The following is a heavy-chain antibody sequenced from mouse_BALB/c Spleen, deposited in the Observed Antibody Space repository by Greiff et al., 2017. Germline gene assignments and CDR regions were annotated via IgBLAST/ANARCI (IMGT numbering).Heavy chain of an antibody. CDR3: TREGVITVAMDY. CDR2: ISSGGSYT. V-gene: IGHV5-6-4*01. D-gene: IGHD2-4*01. Sequence: EVHLVESGGGLVKPGGSLKLSCAASGFTFSSYTMSWVRQTPEKRLEWVATISSGGSYTYYPDSVKGRFTISRDNAKNTLYLQMSSLKSEDTAMYYCTREGVITVAMDYWGQGTSVTVSS. J-gene: IGHJ4*01. CDR1: GFTFSSYT.